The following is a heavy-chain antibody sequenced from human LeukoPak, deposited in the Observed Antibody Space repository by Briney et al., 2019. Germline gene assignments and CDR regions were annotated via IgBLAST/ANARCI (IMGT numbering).Heavy chain of an antibody. J-gene: IGHJ4*02. CDR3: ARRAWIQLWSGSYYFDY. Sequence: PSETLSLTCAVSGYTISSGYYWGWIRQPPGKGLEWIGSIYHSGSTYYNPSLKSRVTISVDTSKNQFSLKLSSVTAADTALYYCARRAWIQLWSGSYYFDYWGQGTLVTVSS. CDR2: IYHSGST. D-gene: IGHD5-18*01. CDR1: GYTISSGYY. V-gene: IGHV4-38-2*01.